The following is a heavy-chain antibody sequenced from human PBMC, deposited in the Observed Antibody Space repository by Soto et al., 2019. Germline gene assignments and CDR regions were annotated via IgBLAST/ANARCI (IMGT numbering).Heavy chain of an antibody. CDR2: IDPSDSYT. CDR3: ATRLGKGPWDYYGMDV. Sequence: PGESLKISCKGSGYSFTSYWISWVRQMPGKGLEWMGRIDPSDSYTNYSPSFQGHVTISADKSISTAYLQWSSLKASDTAMYYCATRLGKGPWDYYGMDVWGQGTTVTVSS. V-gene: IGHV5-10-1*01. J-gene: IGHJ6*02. CDR1: GYSFTSYW. D-gene: IGHD3-9*01.